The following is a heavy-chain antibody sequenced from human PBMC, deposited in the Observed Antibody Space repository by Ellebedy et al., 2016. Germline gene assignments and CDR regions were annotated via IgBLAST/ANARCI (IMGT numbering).Heavy chain of an antibody. CDR3: ARDSPQVMATMSYWYFDL. V-gene: IGHV3-74*01. J-gene: IGHJ2*01. Sequence: GGSLRLSXAASGFTFSSYWMHWVRQAPGKGLVWVSRINSDGSSTSYADSVKGRFTISRDNAKNTLYLQMNSLRAEDTAVYYCARDSPQVMATMSYWYFDLWGRGTLVTVSS. CDR1: GFTFSSYW. D-gene: IGHD5-24*01. CDR2: INSDGSST.